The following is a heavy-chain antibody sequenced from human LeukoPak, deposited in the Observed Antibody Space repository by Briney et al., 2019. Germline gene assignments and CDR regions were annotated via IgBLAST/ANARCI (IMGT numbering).Heavy chain of an antibody. CDR2: ITTSDST. CDR3: AKPSGDYDYFDY. D-gene: IGHD4-17*01. J-gene: IGHJ4*02. V-gene: IGHV3-23*01. Sequence: GGSLRLSCAASGFTFSSYAMDWIRQTPGKGLEWVSGITTSDSTYYADSVKGRFTISRDNSKNTLFLQINSLTVEDTAVYYCAKPSGDYDYFDYWGQGALVTVSS. CDR1: GFTFSSYA.